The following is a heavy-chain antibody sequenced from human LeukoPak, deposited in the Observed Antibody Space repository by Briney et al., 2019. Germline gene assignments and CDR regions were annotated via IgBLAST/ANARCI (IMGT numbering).Heavy chain of an antibody. D-gene: IGHD3-9*01. CDR1: GFTFSSYA. J-gene: IGHJ6*03. V-gene: IGHV3-23*01. Sequence: QNGGSLRLSCAASGFTFSSYAMSWARQAPGKGLEWVSAISGSGGSTYYADSVKGRFTISRDNSKNTLYLQMNSLRAEDTAVYYCAKELRYFDWLPFYMDVWGKGTTVTVSS. CDR3: AKELRYFDWLPFYMDV. CDR2: ISGSGGST.